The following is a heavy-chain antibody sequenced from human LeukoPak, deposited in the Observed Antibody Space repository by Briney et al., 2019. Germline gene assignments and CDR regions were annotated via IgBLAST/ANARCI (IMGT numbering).Heavy chain of an antibody. Sequence: GASVKVSCKASGYTFTGYYMHWVRPAPGQGVEWMGWINPNSGGTNYAQKFQGRVTMTRDTSISTAYMQLSRLRSDDTAVYYCARGMTTVVTPGVYWGQGTLVTVSS. J-gene: IGHJ4*02. V-gene: IGHV1-2*02. CDR2: INPNSGGT. D-gene: IGHD4-23*01. CDR3: ARGMTTVVTPGVY. CDR1: GYTFTGYY.